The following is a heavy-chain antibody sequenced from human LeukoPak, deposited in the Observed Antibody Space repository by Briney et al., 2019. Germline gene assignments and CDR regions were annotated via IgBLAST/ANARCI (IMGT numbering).Heavy chain of an antibody. CDR2: IYYSGST. J-gene: IGHJ5*02. Sequence: SETLSLTCTVSGYSISSGYYWGWIRQPPGKGLEWIGYIYYSGSTNYNPSLKSRVTISVDTSKNQFSLKLSSVTAADTAVYYCARQGLLSGWFDPWGQGTLVTVSS. D-gene: IGHD3-10*01. CDR1: GYSISSGYY. CDR3: ARQGLLSGWFDP. V-gene: IGHV4-38-2*02.